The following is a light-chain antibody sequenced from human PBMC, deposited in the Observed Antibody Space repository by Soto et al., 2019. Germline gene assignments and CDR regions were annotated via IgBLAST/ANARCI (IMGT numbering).Light chain of an antibody. J-gene: IGKJ1*01. CDR3: QQYGSSHTWT. CDR2: RAS. Sequence: EIVMTQSPATLSVSPGEGATLSCRASQSVSSNLAWYQQKPGQAPKVLIYRASSRATGIPDRFSGSGSGTDFTLTISRLEPEDFAVYYCQQYGSSHTWTFGQGTKVDIK. CDR1: QSVSSN. V-gene: IGKV3-20*01.